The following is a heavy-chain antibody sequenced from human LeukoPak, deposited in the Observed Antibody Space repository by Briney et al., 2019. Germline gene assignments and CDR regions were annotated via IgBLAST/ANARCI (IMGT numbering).Heavy chain of an antibody. Sequence: GESLKISCKGFGYSFTSYWITWVRQLPGRGREWLGTFDPTDSYSTYSPSLKGHVTISADKSISTAYLQWISLKASDTAMYYCARHAGRGDAFDIWGQGTMVTVSS. V-gene: IGHV5-10-1*01. CDR2: FDPTDSYS. CDR1: GYSFTSYW. CDR3: ARHAGRGDAFDI. J-gene: IGHJ3*02. D-gene: IGHD3-10*01.